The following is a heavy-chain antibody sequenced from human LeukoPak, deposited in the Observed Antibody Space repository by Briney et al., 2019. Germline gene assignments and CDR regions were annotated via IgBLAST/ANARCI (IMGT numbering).Heavy chain of an antibody. CDR3: AQQLGYCSGGTCYFTY. CDR2: ISNSGGDT. CDR1: GFTFSSYA. D-gene: IGHD2-15*01. J-gene: IGHJ1*01. V-gene: IGHV3-23*01. Sequence: GGSLRLSCAASGFTFSSYAMSWVRQAPGKGLEWVAAISNSGGDTFYSDSGKGRFTIARDNSKNTLYLQMNSLRVNDTAVYYCAQQLGYCSGGTCYFTYWGQGTLVTVSS.